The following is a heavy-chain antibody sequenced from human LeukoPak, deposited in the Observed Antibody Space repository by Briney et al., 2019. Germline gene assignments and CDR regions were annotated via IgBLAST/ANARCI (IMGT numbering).Heavy chain of an antibody. Sequence: PGGSLRLSCAASGFTFSSYAMSWVRQAPGKGLEWVSAISGSGGSTYYADSVKGRFTISRDNSKNTLYLQMNSLRAEDTAVYYCAKSGDVLLWFGELLSHPIDYWGQGTLVTVSS. CDR1: GFTFSSYA. CDR2: ISGSGGST. D-gene: IGHD3-10*01. V-gene: IGHV3-23*01. J-gene: IGHJ4*02. CDR3: AKSGDVLLWFGELLSHPIDY.